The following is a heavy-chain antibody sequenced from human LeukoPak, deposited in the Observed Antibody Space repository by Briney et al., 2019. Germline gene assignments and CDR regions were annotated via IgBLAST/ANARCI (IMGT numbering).Heavy chain of an antibody. V-gene: IGHV1-46*04. CDR2: INPNDGST. CDR1: GYTFTNFY. Sequence: ASVKVSCKASGYTFTNFYMHWVRQAPGQGLEWMGMINPNDGSTSYAQRLRGRVTMTSDTSTSTFYMELSTLRYEDTAIYYCARGSYYYMDVWGKGTTVTISS. J-gene: IGHJ6*03. CDR3: ARGSYYYMDV.